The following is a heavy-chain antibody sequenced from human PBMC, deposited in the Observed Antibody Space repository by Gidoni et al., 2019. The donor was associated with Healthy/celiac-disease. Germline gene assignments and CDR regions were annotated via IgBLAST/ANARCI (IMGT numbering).Heavy chain of an antibody. Sequence: EVQLVESGGGLVQPGGSLRLSCAASGFTVSSHTMSWVRQGPGKGLEWVSVIYSGGSTYYADSVKGRFTISRDTSKNKLYLQMHSLRAEDTAVYYCARDIRTANGWQDDSDWWEFDCWGQGTLVTVSS. J-gene: IGHJ4*02. D-gene: IGHD6-19*01. CDR1: GFTVSSHT. V-gene: IGHV3-66*01. CDR2: IYSGGST. CDR3: ARDIRTANGWQDDSDWWEFDC.